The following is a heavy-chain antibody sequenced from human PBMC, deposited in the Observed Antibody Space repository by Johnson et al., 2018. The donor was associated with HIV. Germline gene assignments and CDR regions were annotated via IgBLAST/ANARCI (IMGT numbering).Heavy chain of an antibody. CDR3: ARAGGPYGSGSYWGSGLDAFDI. CDR1: GFTFDDYG. J-gene: IGHJ3*02. Sequence: VQLVESGGGVERPGGSLRLSCVASGFTFDDYGMSWVRQPPGKGLEWVSGINWNGGSTDYADSVKGRFTISRDNSKNTLYLQMNSLRAEDTAVYYCARAGGPYGSGSYWGSGLDAFDIWGQGTMVTVSS. V-gene: IGHV3-20*04. CDR2: INWNGGST. D-gene: IGHD3-10*01.